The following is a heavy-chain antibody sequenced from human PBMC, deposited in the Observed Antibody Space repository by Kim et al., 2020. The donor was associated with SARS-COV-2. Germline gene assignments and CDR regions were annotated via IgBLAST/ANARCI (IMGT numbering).Heavy chain of an antibody. J-gene: IGHJ4*02. Sequence: GGSLRLSCAASGLSFSDSYMNWVRQAPGKGLEWLSFISTRGESIFYADSVEGRFTISRDNAKHSLYLQMNYLRDEDTAVYYCARSGNGYNAFGIWGQGGLVTVSS. CDR2: ISTRGESI. V-gene: IGHV3-11*01. CDR3: ARSGNGYNAFGI. D-gene: IGHD5-12*01. CDR1: GLSFSDSY.